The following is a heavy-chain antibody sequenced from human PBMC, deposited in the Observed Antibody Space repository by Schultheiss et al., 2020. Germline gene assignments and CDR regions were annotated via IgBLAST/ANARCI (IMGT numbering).Heavy chain of an antibody. CDR2: IYYSGST. V-gene: IGHV4-59*12. CDR3: ARALYSGYDLYYFDY. CDR1: GFTFSSYA. D-gene: IGHD5-12*01. J-gene: IGHJ4*02. Sequence: GSLRLSCAASGFTFSSYAMSWVRQAPGKGLEWIGYIYYSGSTNYNPSLKSRVTISVDTSKKQFFLELSSVTAADTAVYYCARALYSGYDLYYFDYWGQGTLVTVYS.